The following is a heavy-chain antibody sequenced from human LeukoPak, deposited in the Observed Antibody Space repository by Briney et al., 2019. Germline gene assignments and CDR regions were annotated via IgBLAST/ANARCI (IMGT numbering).Heavy chain of an antibody. CDR1: GGSISSYY. V-gene: IGHV4-59*01. J-gene: IGHJ5*02. Sequence: SETLSLTCTVSGGSISSYYWSWIRQPTGKGLEWIGYIYYSGSTNYNPSLKSRVTISVDTSKNQFSLKLSSVTAADTAVYYCARKGYYDILTGPMNNWFDPWGQGTLVTVSS. D-gene: IGHD3-9*01. CDR2: IYYSGST. CDR3: ARKGYYDILTGPMNNWFDP.